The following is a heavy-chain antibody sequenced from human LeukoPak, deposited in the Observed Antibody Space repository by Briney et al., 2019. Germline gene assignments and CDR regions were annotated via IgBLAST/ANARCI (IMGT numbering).Heavy chain of an antibody. CDR3: AKNVAAYQYFDY. V-gene: IGHV4-34*01. Sequence: SETLSLTCAVYGGSFSGYFWAWIRQPPGKGLEWIGYIYHSGSTYYNPSLKSRVTISVDRSKNQFSLKLSSVTAADTAVYYCAKNVAAYQYFDYWGQGTLVTVSS. J-gene: IGHJ4*02. D-gene: IGHD6-13*01. CDR1: GGSFSGYF. CDR2: IYHSGST.